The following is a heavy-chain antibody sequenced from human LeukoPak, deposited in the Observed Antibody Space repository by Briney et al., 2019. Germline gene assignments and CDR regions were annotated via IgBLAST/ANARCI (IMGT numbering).Heavy chain of an antibody. CDR2: ISGSGGST. V-gene: IGHV3-23*01. D-gene: IGHD2-2*01. CDR1: GFTFSSYA. J-gene: IGHJ4*02. CDR3: AKDLKEVVPAADCFDY. Sequence: GSLRLSCAASGFTFSSYAMSWVRQAPGKGLEWVSAISGSGGSTYYADSVKGRFTISRDNSKNTLYLQMNSLRAEDTAVYYCAKDLKEVVPAADCFDYWGQGTLVTVSS.